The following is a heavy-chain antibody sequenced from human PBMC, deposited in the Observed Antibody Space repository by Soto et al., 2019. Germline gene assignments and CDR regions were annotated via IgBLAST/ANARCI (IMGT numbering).Heavy chain of an antibody. J-gene: IGHJ4*02. CDR1: GGSFSGYY. CDR2: IDHRGST. D-gene: IGHD1-26*01. CDR3: ARGVWETRFGY. Sequence: SETLSLTCAVDGGSFSGYYLSWIRQPPGRGLEWIGEIDHRGSTNYNPSLKSRVSISVDTSKNQFSLKLNSVTAADTAVYYCARGVWETRFGYWGQGTPVTVSS. V-gene: IGHV4-34*01.